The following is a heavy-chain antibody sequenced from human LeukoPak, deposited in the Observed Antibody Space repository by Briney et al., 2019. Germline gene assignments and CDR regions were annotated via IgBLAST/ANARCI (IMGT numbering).Heavy chain of an antibody. CDR2: INAGNGNT. V-gene: IGHV1-3*01. J-gene: IGHJ4*02. D-gene: IGHD6-19*01. CDR1: GYTFTSYA. CDR3: ARLAAGIAVAGTLDY. Sequence: GASVKVSCKASGYTFTSYAMHWVRQAPGQRLERMGCINAGNGNTKYSQKFQARVTITRDTSASTAYMELSSLRSEDTAVYYCARLAAGIAVAGTLDYWGQGTLVTVSS.